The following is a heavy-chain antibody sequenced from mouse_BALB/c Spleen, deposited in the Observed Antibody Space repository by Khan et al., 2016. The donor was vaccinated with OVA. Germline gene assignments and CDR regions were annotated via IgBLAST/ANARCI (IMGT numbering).Heavy chain of an antibody. J-gene: IGHJ3*01. CDR2: INPSNGYT. Sequence: VQLQESGAELARPGASVKMSCKASGYTFTSYTIHWIKERPGQGLEWIGNINPSNGYTNYNQKFKDKATLTTDKSSTTAYPQLSSLTSDDSAVYNCVRDGAYHRNDGWFAYWGQGTLVTVSA. CDR3: VRDGAYHRNDGWFAY. V-gene: IGHV1-4*01. D-gene: IGHD2-14*01. CDR1: GYTFTSYT.